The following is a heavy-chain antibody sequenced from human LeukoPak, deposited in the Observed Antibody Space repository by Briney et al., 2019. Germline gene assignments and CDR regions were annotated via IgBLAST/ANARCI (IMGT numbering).Heavy chain of an antibody. CDR2: INTNTGNP. CDR1: GYTVTSYA. D-gene: IGHD3-3*01. V-gene: IGHV7-4-1*02. CDR3: ARDLGFLEWLFRFDP. Sequence: ASVKVSCKASGYTVTSYAMNWVRQAPGQGLEWMGWINTNTGNPTYAQGFTGRFVFSLDTSVSTAYLQISSLKAEDTAVYYCARDLGFLEWLFRFDPWGQGTLVTVSS. J-gene: IGHJ5*02.